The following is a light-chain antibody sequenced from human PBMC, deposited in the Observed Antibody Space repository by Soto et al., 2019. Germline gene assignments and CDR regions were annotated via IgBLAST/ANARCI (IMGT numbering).Light chain of an antibody. CDR2: GAS. V-gene: IGKV3-20*01. CDR3: QQYGASLT. CDR1: QYIRTIY. Sequence: ETVLTQSRATLCWSAGESATRSWTASQYIRTIYLAWYQQKPGQAPRLLIYGASSRAIGVPDRFSGSGSGTDFTLSISRLEPEDFAVYFCQQYGASLTFGGGTKVDIK. J-gene: IGKJ4*01.